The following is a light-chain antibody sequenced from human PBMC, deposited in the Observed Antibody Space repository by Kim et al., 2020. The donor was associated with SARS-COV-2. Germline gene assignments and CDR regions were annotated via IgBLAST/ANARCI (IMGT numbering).Light chain of an antibody. V-gene: IGKV1-39*01. CDR3: QQSHGTPRT. CDR1: QSISNR. J-gene: IGKJ2*01. CDR2: GAS. Sequence: DIQMTQSPSSLSASIGDRVNITCRASQSISNRLNWYQQKPGKAPKLLIYGASSLQSEVPSRFSGSGSGTDFTLTISSLQPEDFATYCCQQSHGTPRTFGQGTKREI.